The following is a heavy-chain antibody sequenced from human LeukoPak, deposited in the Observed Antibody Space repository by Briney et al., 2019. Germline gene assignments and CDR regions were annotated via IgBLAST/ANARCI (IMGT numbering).Heavy chain of an antibody. Sequence: SGPTLVNPTQTLTLTCTFSGFSLRTSRMCVSWIRQPPGKALEWLARIDWDDDKYYSTSLKTRLTISKDTSKNQVILTMTDMEPVDTATYYCAHRLTGTFDYWGQGTLVTVSS. D-gene: IGHD1-20*01. CDR1: GFSLRTSRMC. CDR2: IDWDDDK. V-gene: IGHV2-70*12. J-gene: IGHJ4*02. CDR3: AHRLTGTFDY.